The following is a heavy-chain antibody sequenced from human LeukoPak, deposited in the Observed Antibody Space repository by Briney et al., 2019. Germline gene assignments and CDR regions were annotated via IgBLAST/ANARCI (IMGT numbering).Heavy chain of an antibody. CDR2: ISGSGDST. V-gene: IGHV3-23*01. CDR3: AKGHSSTWYGTDV. CDR1: GFTFSSYT. J-gene: IGHJ6*04. Sequence: GGSLRLSCAASGFTFSSYTMIWVRQAPGKGLEWVSAISGSGDSTSYADSVKGRFTISRDTSKNTLYLQMNSLRAEDTAVYYCAKGHSSTWYGTDVWGKGTTVTVSS. D-gene: IGHD6-13*01.